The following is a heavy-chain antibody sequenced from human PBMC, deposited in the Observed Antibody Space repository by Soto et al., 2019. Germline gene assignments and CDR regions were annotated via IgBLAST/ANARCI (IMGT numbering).Heavy chain of an antibody. J-gene: IGHJ5*02. CDR3: ARALQYYDCELDP. CDR1: GGSIRSYY. CDR2: IHFSGST. D-gene: IGHD3-22*01. Sequence: SGTLSLTCAVSGGSIRSYYWTWIRQPPGKGLEWIGDIHFSGSTNYNPSLKSRVTISVDTSENQFSVRLTSVTAADTAMYYCARALQYYDCELDPWGQGTLVTVSA. V-gene: IGHV4-59*12.